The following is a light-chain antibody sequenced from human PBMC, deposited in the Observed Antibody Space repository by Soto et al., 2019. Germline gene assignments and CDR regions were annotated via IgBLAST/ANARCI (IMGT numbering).Light chain of an antibody. Sequence: DIQMPQSPSSLSASVGDRVTITCRASQTISNFLYWYQKKPGKAPTLLIYSASSLQRGVPANFSGSGSLSDFTLAISHVLPEDLATDYCQQTYSAPHTVCQRTKVEIK. V-gene: IGKV1-39*01. CDR3: QQTYSAPHT. CDR2: SAS. J-gene: IGKJ2*01. CDR1: QTISNF.